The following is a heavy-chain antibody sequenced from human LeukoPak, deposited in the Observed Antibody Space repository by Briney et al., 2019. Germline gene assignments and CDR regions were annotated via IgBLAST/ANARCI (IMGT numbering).Heavy chain of an antibody. J-gene: IGHJ3*02. V-gene: IGHV4-4*02. CDR2: IYPSGST. CDR1: GGSISSRNW. CDR3: ARDGGDAFDI. Sequence: SETLSLTCAVSGGSISSRNWWIWVRQPPGKGLEWIGEIYPSGSTNYNPSLKSRVTISIDKSKNQFSLKLSSVTAADTAVYYCARDGGDAFDIWGQGTMVTVSS.